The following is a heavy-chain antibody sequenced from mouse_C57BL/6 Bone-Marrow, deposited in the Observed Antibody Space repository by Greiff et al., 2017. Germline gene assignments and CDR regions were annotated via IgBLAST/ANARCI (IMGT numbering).Heavy chain of an antibody. CDR1: GYTFTSYW. V-gene: IGHV1-55*01. J-gene: IGHJ1*03. Sequence: QVHVKQPGAELVKPGASVKMSCKASGYTFTSYWITWVKQRPGHGLEWIGDIYPGSGSTNYNEKFKSKDTLTVDTSSSTAYMQRSSLTSEDSAVYYCARGRWWGYFDVWGTGTTVTVSS. CDR3: ARGRWWGYFDV. D-gene: IGHD1-1*02. CDR2: IYPGSGST.